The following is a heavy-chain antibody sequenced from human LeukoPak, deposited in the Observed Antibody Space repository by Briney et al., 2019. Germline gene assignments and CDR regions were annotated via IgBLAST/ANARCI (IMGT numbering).Heavy chain of an antibody. J-gene: IGHJ4*02. V-gene: IGHV3-74*01. D-gene: IGHD6-19*01. CDR2: INLDGSTT. CDR3: AAGDRNGWYFDY. Sequence: PGGSLRLTCVASGFTFSNYWMHYVRQVPGKGLVWVSRINLDGSTTTYADSVKGRFTISRDNAKNTLYLQMNSLRAEDTALYYCAAGDRNGWYFDYWGQGNLVTVSS. CDR1: GFTFSNYW.